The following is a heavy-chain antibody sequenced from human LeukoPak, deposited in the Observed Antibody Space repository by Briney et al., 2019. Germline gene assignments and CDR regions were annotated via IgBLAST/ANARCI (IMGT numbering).Heavy chain of an antibody. D-gene: IGHD6-13*01. CDR3: AKVEGIAAAGQPSFDP. CDR1: GFTFSSYA. V-gene: IGHV3-23*01. Sequence: PGGSLRLSCAASGFTFSSYAMSWVRQAPGKGLEWVSAISGSGGSTYYADSVKGRFTISRDNSKNTLYLQMNSLRAEDTAVYYCAKVEGIAAAGQPSFDPWGQGTLVTVSS. CDR2: ISGSGGST. J-gene: IGHJ5*02.